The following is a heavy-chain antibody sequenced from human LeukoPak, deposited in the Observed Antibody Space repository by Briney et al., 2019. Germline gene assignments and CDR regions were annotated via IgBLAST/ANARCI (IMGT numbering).Heavy chain of an antibody. CDR1: GGSISSSSYY. CDR3: ARTLWFAPGWFDP. J-gene: IGHJ5*02. V-gene: IGHV4-39*07. Sequence: SETLSLTCTVSGGSISSSSYYWGWIRQPPGKGLEWIGSIYYSGSTYYNPSLKSRVTISVDTSKNQFSLKLSSVTAADTAVYYCARTLWFAPGWFDPWGQGTLVTVSS. D-gene: IGHD3-10*01. CDR2: IYYSGST.